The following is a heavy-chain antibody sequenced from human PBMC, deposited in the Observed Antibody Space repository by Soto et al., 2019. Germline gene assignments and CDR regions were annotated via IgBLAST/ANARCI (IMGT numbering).Heavy chain of an antibody. CDR2: ISANGQGI. J-gene: IGHJ4*02. Sequence: EVQLLESGGGLVQPGGSLRLSCAASGFTFSSYALSWVRQAPGKGLEWVSAISANGQGIYYADSVRGRFTTSSDNSKNTIFPHMDSLRAEDTAVYYCAKDRNYPRDYFHYWGQGTLVTVSS. CDR1: GFTFSSYA. V-gene: IGHV3-23*01. D-gene: IGHD1-7*01. CDR3: AKDRNYPRDYFHY.